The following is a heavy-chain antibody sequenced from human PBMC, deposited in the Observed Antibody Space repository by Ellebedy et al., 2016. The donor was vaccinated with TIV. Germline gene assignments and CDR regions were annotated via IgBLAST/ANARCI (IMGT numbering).Heavy chain of an antibody. CDR1: RFTMSSYA. D-gene: IGHD3-10*01. CDR2: ISGSGVNT. J-gene: IGHJ6*02. V-gene: IGHV3-23*01. CDR3: AKHRGVYNYYGMDD. Sequence: PGGSLRLSCAASRFTMSSYAMSWVRQAPGKGREWVSTISGSGVNTSHADSVKGRFTISRDNSKNTLYLKMNSLRSEDTAVYYCAKHRGVYNYYGMDDWGQGTTVTVSS.